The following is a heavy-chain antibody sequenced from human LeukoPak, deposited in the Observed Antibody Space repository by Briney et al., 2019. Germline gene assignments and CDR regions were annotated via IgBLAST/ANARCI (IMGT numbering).Heavy chain of an antibody. CDR3: ARDAAANYGDYP. J-gene: IGHJ4*02. D-gene: IGHD4-17*01. CDR2: ISSSSYI. CDR1: GFTFSSYS. V-gene: IGHV3-21*01. Sequence: GGSLRLSCAASGFTFSSYSMNWVRQAPGKGLEWVSSISSSSYIYYADSVKGRFTISRDNAKNSLYLQMNSLRAEDTAVYYCARDAAANYGDYPWGQGTLVTVSS.